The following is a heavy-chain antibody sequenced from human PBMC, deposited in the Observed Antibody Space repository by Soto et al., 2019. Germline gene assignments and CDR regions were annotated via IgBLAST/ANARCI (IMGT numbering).Heavy chain of an antibody. J-gene: IGHJ4*02. Sequence: GGSLRLSCAASGFTFSSYAMSWVRQAPGKGLEWVSAISGSGGSTYYADSVKGQFTISRDNSKNTLYLQMNSLRAEDTAVYYCAKQGSPYSGYDLGIFDYWGQGTLVTVSS. CDR2: ISGSGGST. CDR3: AKQGSPYSGYDLGIFDY. V-gene: IGHV3-23*01. CDR1: GFTFSSYA. D-gene: IGHD5-12*01.